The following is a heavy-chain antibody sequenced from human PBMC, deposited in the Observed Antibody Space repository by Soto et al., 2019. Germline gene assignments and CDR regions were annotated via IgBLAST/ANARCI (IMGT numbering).Heavy chain of an antibody. CDR1: GWSFIGYD. CDR3: ARSRYSTYNY. CDR2: IRHRGSR. D-gene: IGHD5-18*01. Sequence: TXGTRSLACVVSGWSFIGYDWNWIRQPPGKGLEWIADIRHRGSRKYNASLRSRGTISIGTYTRHFSLSLTSVTAADTAVYYCARSRYSTYNYWGQGTLVTVSS. J-gene: IGHJ4*02. V-gene: IGHV4-34*01.